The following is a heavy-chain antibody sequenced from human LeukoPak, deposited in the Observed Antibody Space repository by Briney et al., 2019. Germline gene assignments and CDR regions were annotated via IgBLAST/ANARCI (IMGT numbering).Heavy chain of an antibody. D-gene: IGHD2-2*01. V-gene: IGHV4-34*01. J-gene: IGHJ4*02. Sequence: SETPSLTCAVYGGSFSGYYWSWIRQPPGKGLEWIGEINHSGSTNYNPSLKSRVTISVDTSKNQFSLKLSSVAAADTAVYYCARFLGYCSSTSCSLSSYFDYWGQGTLVTVSS. CDR3: ARFLGYCSSTSCSLSSYFDY. CDR1: GGSFSGYY. CDR2: INHSGST.